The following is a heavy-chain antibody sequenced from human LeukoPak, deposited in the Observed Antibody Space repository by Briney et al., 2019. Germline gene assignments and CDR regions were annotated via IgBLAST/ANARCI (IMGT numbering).Heavy chain of an antibody. Sequence: SETLSLTCTVSGGSISSYYWSWIRQPPGKGLEWIGYIYYNGGTNYNPSLKSRVTISVDTSKNQCSLKLNSVTAADTALYYCARATEICSGGSCWEGWFDPWGQGTLVTVSS. CDR2: IYYNGGT. CDR3: ARATEICSGGSCWEGWFDP. V-gene: IGHV4-59*01. CDR1: GGSISSYY. D-gene: IGHD2-15*01. J-gene: IGHJ5*02.